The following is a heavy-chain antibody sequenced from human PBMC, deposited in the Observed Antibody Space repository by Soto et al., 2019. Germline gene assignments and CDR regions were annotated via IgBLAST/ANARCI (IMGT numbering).Heavy chain of an antibody. CDR1: GFTFSSYW. J-gene: IGHJ4*02. Sequence: EVQLVESGGGLVQPGGSLRLSCAASGFTFSSYWMHWVRQAPGKGLVWVSRINSDGSSTSYADSVKCRFTIPRDNAKNTLYLQINSLRADDTAVYYCAREELLWFGELPDYWGQGTLVTVFS. CDR3: AREELLWFGELPDY. D-gene: IGHD3-10*01. V-gene: IGHV3-74*01. CDR2: INSDGSST.